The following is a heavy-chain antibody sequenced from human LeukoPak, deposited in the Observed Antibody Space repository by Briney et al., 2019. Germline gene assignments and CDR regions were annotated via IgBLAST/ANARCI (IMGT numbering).Heavy chain of an antibody. Sequence: SETLSLTCAVSGGSISSSSYYWDWIRQPPGKGLEWIGSIYYSGSTYYNPSLKSRVTISVDTSKNQFSLKLSSVTAADTAVYWCARRYCSGGTCYSERGAFDIWGQGTMVTVSS. CDR3: ARRYCSGGTCYSERGAFDI. D-gene: IGHD2-15*01. V-gene: IGHV4-39*07. CDR1: GGSISSSSYY. CDR2: IYYSGST. J-gene: IGHJ3*02.